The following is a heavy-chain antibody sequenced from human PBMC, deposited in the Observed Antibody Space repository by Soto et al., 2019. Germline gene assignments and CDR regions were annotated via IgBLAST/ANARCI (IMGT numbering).Heavy chain of an antibody. D-gene: IGHD3-10*01. J-gene: IGHJ3*02. CDR1: GGSFSGYY. Sequence: SETLSLTCAVYGGSFSGYYWSWIRQPPGKGLEWIGEINHSGSTNYNPSLKSRVTISVDTSKNQFSLKLSSVTAADTAVYYCARGRRRDYYGSGSYYISPFGAFDIWGQGTMVTVSS. V-gene: IGHV4-34*01. CDR2: INHSGST. CDR3: ARGRRRDYYGSGSYYISPFGAFDI.